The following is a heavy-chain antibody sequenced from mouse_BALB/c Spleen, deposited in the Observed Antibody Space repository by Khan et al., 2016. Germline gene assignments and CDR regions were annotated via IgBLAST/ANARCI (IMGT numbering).Heavy chain of an antibody. Sequence: EVQLQESGPDLVKPSQSLSLTCTVTGYSITSHYSWHWIRHFPGNKLEWMGYIYYSGSTNYNPSLKSRISITRDTSKNQFFLQLNSVTTEDTATSYSARSSSGYWYYFDYWGQGTTLTVSS. CDR2: IYYSGST. V-gene: IGHV3-1*02. J-gene: IGHJ2*01. CDR3: ARSSSGYWYYFDY. D-gene: IGHD3-1*01. CDR1: GYSITSHYS.